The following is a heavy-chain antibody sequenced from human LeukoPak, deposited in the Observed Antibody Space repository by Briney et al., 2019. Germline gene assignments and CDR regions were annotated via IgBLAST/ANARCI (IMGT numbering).Heavy chain of an antibody. Sequence: GGSLRLSCAASGFTFSIYWMSWVRQAPGKGLEWVSAISGSGGSTYYADSVKGRFTISRDNSKNTLYLQMNSLRAEDTAVYYCAKSEWELRAFDYWGQGTLVTVSS. CDR3: AKSEWELRAFDY. J-gene: IGHJ4*02. D-gene: IGHD1-26*01. V-gene: IGHV3-23*01. CDR2: ISGSGGST. CDR1: GFTFSIYW.